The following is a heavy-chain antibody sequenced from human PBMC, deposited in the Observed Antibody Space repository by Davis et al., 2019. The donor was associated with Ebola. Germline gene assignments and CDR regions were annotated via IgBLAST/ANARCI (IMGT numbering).Heavy chain of an antibody. CDR2: IIPVVDTK. CDR3: ARGKWFDP. J-gene: IGHJ5*02. CDR1: GYTFNLYG. Sequence: LVKVSCKASGYTFNLYGISWVRQAPGQGLEWMGRIIPVVDTKDYAQKFQGRVTLTADKATNTAYMELSGLRFDDTAVYYCARGKWFDPWGQGTLVSVTS. V-gene: IGHV1-69*04.